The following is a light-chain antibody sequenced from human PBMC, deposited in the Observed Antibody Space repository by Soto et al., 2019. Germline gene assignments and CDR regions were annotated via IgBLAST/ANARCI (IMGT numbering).Light chain of an antibody. CDR2: DAS. V-gene: IGKV3-11*01. J-gene: IGKJ5*01. CDR3: QHRSTWPPIT. CDR1: QSISHF. Sequence: EIVLTQSPATLSLSLCERSTLSCRPSQSISHFLAWSQQRPGQAPRLLIYDASTRATGIPTRFSGSGSETDFTLTISSLEPEDFAVYYCQHRSTWPPITFGQGTRLEIK.